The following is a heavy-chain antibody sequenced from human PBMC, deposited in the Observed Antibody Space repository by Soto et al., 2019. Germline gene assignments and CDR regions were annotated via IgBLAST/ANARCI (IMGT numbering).Heavy chain of an antibody. J-gene: IGHJ6*02. V-gene: IGHV1-18*01. CDR3: ARGGYYDSSGSRNYHYYGMDA. D-gene: IGHD3-22*01. CDR2: ISPYDDNT. CDR1: GYTFTSYG. Sequence: QVQLVQSGTEVKKPGASVKVSCKASGYTFTSYGISWVRQAPGQGLEWMGWISPYDDNTIYAQNLQGRVTMTTDTSTRTDYMELRSLRSDDTAVYYCARGGYYDSSGSRNYHYYGMDAWGQGTTVTVS.